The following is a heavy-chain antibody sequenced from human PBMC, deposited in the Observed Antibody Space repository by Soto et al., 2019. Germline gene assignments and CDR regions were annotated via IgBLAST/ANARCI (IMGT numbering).Heavy chain of an antibody. CDR1: YASISSGGYF. Sequence: LSLTCNVSYASISSGGYFWTWIRQPPGKGLQWIGYINHRGGTYYNASLRSRVTISVDTSKNHFSLNLRSVTAADTAVYYCASINTYDDYVWGSNRMGSHLGYWGLGTLVTVSS. V-gene: IGHV4-30-4*01. D-gene: IGHD3-16*02. CDR2: INHRGGT. J-gene: IGHJ4*02. CDR3: ASINTYDDYVWGSNRMGSHLGY.